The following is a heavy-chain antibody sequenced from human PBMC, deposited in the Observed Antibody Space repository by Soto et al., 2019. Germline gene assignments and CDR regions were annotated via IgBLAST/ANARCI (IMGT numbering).Heavy chain of an antibody. V-gene: IGHV1-18*01. J-gene: IGHJ4*02. CDR1: GYTITSYG. Sequence: ASVKVSWKDSGYTITSYGISWVQQAPGQGLEWMGWISAYNGNTNYAQKLQGRVTMTTDTSTSTADMELRSLRSDDTAVYYCARDRIPAAMAGIDYWGEGTLVTVSS. CDR3: ARDRIPAAMAGIDY. D-gene: IGHD2-2*01. CDR2: ISAYNGNT.